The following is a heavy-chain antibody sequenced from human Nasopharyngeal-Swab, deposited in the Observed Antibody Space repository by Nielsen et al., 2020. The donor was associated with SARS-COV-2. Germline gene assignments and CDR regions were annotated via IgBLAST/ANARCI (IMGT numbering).Heavy chain of an antibody. CDR3: ARVIAAAANEGLDY. J-gene: IGHJ4*02. V-gene: IGHV1-18*01. CDR1: GYTFTSYG. Sequence: ASVKVSCKASGYTFTSYGISWVRQAPGQGLEWMGWISAYNGNTNYAQKLQGRVTMTTDTSTSTAHMELRSLRSDDTAVYYCARVIAAAANEGLDYWGQGTLVTVSS. CDR2: ISAYNGNT. D-gene: IGHD6-13*01.